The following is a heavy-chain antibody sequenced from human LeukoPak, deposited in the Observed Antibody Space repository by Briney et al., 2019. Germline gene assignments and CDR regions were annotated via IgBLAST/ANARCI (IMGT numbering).Heavy chain of an antibody. V-gene: IGHV3-21*01. D-gene: IGHD1-1*01. J-gene: IGHJ4*02. CDR3: ARCTTGKTFGSLREIKKSGEIDY. CDR1: GFTFTSYS. CDR2: ISSSSSYI. Sequence: GGSLRLSCAASGFTFTSYSMNWVRQAPGKGLEWVSSISSSSSYIYYADSVRGRFTISRDNAKNSLFLQMNSLRGEDTAIYYCARCTTGKTFGSLREIKKSGEIDYWGQGTLVTVSS.